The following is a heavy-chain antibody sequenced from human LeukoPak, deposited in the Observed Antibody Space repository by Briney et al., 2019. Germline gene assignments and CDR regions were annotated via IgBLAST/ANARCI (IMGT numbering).Heavy chain of an antibody. J-gene: IGHJ3*02. CDR2: INPNSGGT. CDR1: GYTFTSYD. Sequence: GASVKVSCKASGYTFTSYDINWVRQATGQGLEWMGWINPNSGGTNYAQKFQGRVTMTRDTSISTAYMELSRLRSDDTAVYYCARDPTPIIWGQGTMVTVSS. CDR3: ARDPTPII. D-gene: IGHD2-2*02. V-gene: IGHV1-2*02.